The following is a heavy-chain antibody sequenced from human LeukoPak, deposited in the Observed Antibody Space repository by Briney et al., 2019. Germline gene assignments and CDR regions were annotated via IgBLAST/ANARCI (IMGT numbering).Heavy chain of an antibody. CDR1: GFTFSDYW. CDR2: IKTDGRST. Sequence: PVGSLRLSCAASGFTFSDYWMHWVRQAPGKGLVWVSRIKTDGRSTNYADSVKGRFTISRDNAKNTLYLQMNSLRAEDTAVYYCARVRIGGWTDYWGQGTLVTVSS. J-gene: IGHJ4*02. CDR3: ARVRIGGWTDY. D-gene: IGHD6-19*01. V-gene: IGHV3-74*01.